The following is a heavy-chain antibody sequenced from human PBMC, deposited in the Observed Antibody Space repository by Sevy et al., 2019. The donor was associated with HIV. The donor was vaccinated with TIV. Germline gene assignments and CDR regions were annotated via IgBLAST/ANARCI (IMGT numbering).Heavy chain of an antibody. Sequence: GGSLRLSCTASGFTFGDYAMSWFRQAPGKGLEWVGFIRSKAYGGTTEYAASLKGRFTISRDDSKSIAYLQMNSLKTEDTAVYYCTREGKGIAVAGTSDAFDIWGQGTVVTVSS. CDR3: TREGKGIAVAGTSDAFDI. V-gene: IGHV3-49*03. CDR2: IRSKAYGGTT. D-gene: IGHD6-19*01. CDR1: GFTFGDYA. J-gene: IGHJ3*02.